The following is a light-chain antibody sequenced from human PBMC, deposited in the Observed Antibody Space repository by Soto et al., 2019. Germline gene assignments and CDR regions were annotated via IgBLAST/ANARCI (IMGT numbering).Light chain of an antibody. Sequence: QSALTQPASVSGSPGQSITISCTGTSSDVGAYNYVSWYQQHPGNAPKLMIYEVSYRPSGVSSRFSGSKSGNTASLTISGLPAEDEADYYCTSYTSSSTVVFGGGTKLTVL. CDR1: SSDVGAYNY. CDR3: TSYTSSSTVV. J-gene: IGLJ2*01. CDR2: EVS. V-gene: IGLV2-14*01.